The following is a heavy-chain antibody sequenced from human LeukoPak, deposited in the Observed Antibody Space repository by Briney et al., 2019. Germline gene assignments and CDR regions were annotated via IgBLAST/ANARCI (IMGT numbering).Heavy chain of an antibody. CDR3: AKAYSSSLYGDAFHI. CDR2: ISGDASVS. CDR1: GFTFRFYA. V-gene: IGHV3-23*01. D-gene: IGHD6-13*01. Sequence: GGSLRLSCAGSGFTFRFYAMTWVRLAPGKGPEWVSGISGDASVSRHADSVKGRFNISRDNSKNTLYLQLNGLRVEDTAIYYCAKAYSSSLYGDAFHIWGQGTMVTVPP. J-gene: IGHJ3*02.